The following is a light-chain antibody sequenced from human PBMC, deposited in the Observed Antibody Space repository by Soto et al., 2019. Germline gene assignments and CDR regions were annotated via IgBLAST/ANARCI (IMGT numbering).Light chain of an antibody. CDR2: KAS. J-gene: IGKJ5*01. Sequence: DIQMTQSPSTLSASVGDRVTITCRASQSIMTWLAWYQQKPGKVPKVLIYKASTLESGVPSRFSGSGSGTDFTLTISSLQPEDFATYYCLQDYSYPYTFGQGTRLEIK. V-gene: IGKV1-5*03. CDR3: LQDYSYPYT. CDR1: QSIMTW.